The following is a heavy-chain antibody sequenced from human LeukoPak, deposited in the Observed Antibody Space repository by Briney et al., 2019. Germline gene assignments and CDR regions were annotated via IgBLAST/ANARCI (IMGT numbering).Heavy chain of an antibody. CDR1: GFTFSSYV. J-gene: IGHJ4*02. D-gene: IGHD3-10*01. CDR3: VQGAMVRGARSSNY. CDR2: ISYDGSNE. Sequence: GGSLRLSCAASGFTFSSYVMHWVRQAPGKGLEWVAIISYDGSNEYYADSVKGRFTISRDNSKNTLYLQMNSLRAEDTAVYYCVQGAMVRGARSSNYWGQGTLVTVSS. V-gene: IGHV3-30*04.